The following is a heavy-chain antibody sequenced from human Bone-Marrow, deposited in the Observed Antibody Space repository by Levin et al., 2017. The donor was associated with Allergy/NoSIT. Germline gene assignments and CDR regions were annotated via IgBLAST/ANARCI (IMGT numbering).Heavy chain of an antibody. CDR2: ISAYNGNT. V-gene: IGHV1-18*01. J-gene: IGHJ3*02. Sequence: ASVKVSCKASGYTFTSYGISWVRQAPGQGLEWMGWISAYNGNTNYAQKLQGRVTMTTDTSTSTAYMELRSLRSDDTAVYYCARDLGYFDWLRPFQDAFDSWGQGTMVTVSS. CDR1: GYTFTSYG. CDR3: ARDLGYFDWLRPFQDAFDS. D-gene: IGHD3-9*01.